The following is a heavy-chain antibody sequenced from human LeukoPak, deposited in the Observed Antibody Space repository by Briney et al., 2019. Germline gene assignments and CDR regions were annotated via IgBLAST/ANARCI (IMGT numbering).Heavy chain of an antibody. CDR2: INGGGGAT. Sequence: GGSLRLSCAASGFTFNNYAMSWVRQAPGKGLEWVSTINGGGGATYYADSVKGRFTISRDNSKITLYLQMNSLRAEDTAMYYCAKAGPVTTSGWFDPWGQGTLVTVSS. CDR3: AKAGPVTTSGWFDP. CDR1: GFTFNNYA. J-gene: IGHJ5*02. D-gene: IGHD4-17*01. V-gene: IGHV3-23*01.